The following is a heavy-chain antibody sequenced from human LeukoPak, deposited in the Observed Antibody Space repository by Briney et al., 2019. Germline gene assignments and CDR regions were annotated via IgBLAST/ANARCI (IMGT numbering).Heavy chain of an antibody. CDR2: ISWNSGSI. V-gene: IGHV3-9*01. Sequence: GGSLRLSCAASGFTFGDYAMHWVRQAPGKGLEWVSGISWNSGSIGYADSVKGRFTISRDNAKNSLYLQMNSLRAEDTALYYCAKDNIRRFLEWLFDSWGQGTLVTVSS. CDR1: GFTFGDYA. D-gene: IGHD3-3*01. J-gene: IGHJ4*02. CDR3: AKDNIRRFLEWLFDS.